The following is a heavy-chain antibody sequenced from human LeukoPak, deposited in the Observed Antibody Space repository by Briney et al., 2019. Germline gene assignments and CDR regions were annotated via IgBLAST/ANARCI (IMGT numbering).Heavy chain of an antibody. CDR1: GFIFSSYE. CDR3: VRGGGSAYKFNAFDI. D-gene: IGHD3-22*01. CDR2: ISISGTTI. Sequence: GGSLRLSCAASGFIFSSYEMNWVRQAPGRGLEWISYISISGTTIYYAESVKGRFTISRDNTKNSLYLQMNSLRAEDTAVYYCVRGGGSAYKFNAFDIWGQGTMVTGSS. J-gene: IGHJ3*02. V-gene: IGHV3-48*03.